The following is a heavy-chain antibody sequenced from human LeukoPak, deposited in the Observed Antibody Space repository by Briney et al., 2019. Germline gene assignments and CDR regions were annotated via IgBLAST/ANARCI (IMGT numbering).Heavy chain of an antibody. J-gene: IGHJ4*02. CDR1: GFSFTTYW. D-gene: IGHD3-22*01. Sequence: GGSLRLSCAASGFSFTTYWMGWVRQAPGKGLEWVANIKQDGTEKYYVDSVKGRFTISRDNAKNSLYLQMSSLRAEDTAVYYCARVAVITSAFDYWGQGTLVTVSS. CDR3: ARVAVITSAFDY. V-gene: IGHV3-7*01. CDR2: IKQDGTEK.